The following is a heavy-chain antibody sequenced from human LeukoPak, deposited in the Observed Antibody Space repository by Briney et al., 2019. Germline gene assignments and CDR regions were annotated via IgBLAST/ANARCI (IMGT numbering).Heavy chain of an antibody. D-gene: IGHD6-19*01. V-gene: IGHV4-30-2*01. Sequence: SQTLSLTCTVSGGSISSGGYYWSWIRQPPGKGLEWIGYIYHSGSTNYNPSLKSRVTISVDTSKNQFSLKLSSVTAADTAVYYCARESDGSSGWLFDYWGQGTLVTVSS. CDR1: GGSISSGGYY. CDR3: ARESDGSSGWLFDY. CDR2: IYHSGST. J-gene: IGHJ4*02.